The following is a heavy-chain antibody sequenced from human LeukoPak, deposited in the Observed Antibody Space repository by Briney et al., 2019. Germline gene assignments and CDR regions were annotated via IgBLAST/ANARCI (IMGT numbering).Heavy chain of an antibody. CDR3: AKRIYGSGSYYVPFDY. J-gene: IGHJ4*02. CDR2: ISGSGGST. D-gene: IGHD3-10*01. V-gene: IGHV3-23*01. Sequence: PRGSLRLSCAASGFTFSSYAMSWVRQAPGKGLEWVSAISGSGGSTYYADSVKGRFTISRDNSKNTLYLQMNSLRAEDTAVYYSAKRIYGSGSYYVPFDYWGQGTLVTVSS. CDR1: GFTFSSYA.